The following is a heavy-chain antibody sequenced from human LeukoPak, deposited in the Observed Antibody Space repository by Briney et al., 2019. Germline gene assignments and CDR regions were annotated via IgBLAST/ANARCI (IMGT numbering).Heavy chain of an antibody. CDR3: AREGYSSGGFDY. D-gene: IGHD6-19*01. CDR1: GYTFTSYD. V-gene: IGHV1-8*01. J-gene: IGHJ4*02. Sequence: PGASVKVSCKASGYTFTSYDINWVRQATGQGLEWMGWMNPNSGNTGYAQKFQGRVTMTRNTSISTAYMELSSLRSEDTAVYYCAREGYSSGGFDYWGQGTLVTVSS. CDR2: MNPNSGNT.